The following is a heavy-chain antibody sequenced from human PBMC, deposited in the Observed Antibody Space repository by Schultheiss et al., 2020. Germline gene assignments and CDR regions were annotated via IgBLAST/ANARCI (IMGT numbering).Heavy chain of an antibody. CDR3: ARHPYYGDLGGGFDY. CDR2: IYPGDSNT. V-gene: IGHV5-51*01. D-gene: IGHD4-17*01. Sequence: GGSLRLSCKGSGYSFTSYWIGWVRQMPGKGLEWMGIIYPGDSNTRYSPSFQGQVTISADKSISTAYLQWSSLKASDTAMYYCARHPYYGDLGGGFDYWGQGTLVNGSA. CDR1: GYSFTSYW. J-gene: IGHJ4*02.